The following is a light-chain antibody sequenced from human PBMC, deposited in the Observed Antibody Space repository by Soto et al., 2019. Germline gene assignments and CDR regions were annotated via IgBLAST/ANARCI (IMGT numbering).Light chain of an antibody. CDR3: AAWDDSLSGPV. V-gene: IGLV1-47*02. CDR1: SSNIGTNY. Sequence: QSVLTQPPSASGTPGQRVTLSCSGSSSNIGTNYVYWYHQLPGTAPNILIHSNNQRPSGVPDRFSGSKSGTSASLAISGLRSEDEADYYCAAWDDSLSGPVFGTGTKLTVL. J-gene: IGLJ1*01. CDR2: SNN.